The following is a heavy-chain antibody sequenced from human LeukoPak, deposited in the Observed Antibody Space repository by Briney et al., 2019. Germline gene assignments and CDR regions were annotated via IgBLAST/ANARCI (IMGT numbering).Heavy chain of an antibody. J-gene: IGHJ5*02. D-gene: IGHD2-2*01. CDR2: IYHSGTT. Sequence: TSETLSLTCAVAGGSISSSNWWNWVRQPPGKGLEWIGEIYHSGTTNYNPSLKSRVTISVDKFKNQLSLKLISVTAADTAVYYCARDLRFCSDTRCFDWFDPWGQGTLVTVSS. CDR1: GGSISSSNW. V-gene: IGHV4-4*02. CDR3: ARDLRFCSDTRCFDWFDP.